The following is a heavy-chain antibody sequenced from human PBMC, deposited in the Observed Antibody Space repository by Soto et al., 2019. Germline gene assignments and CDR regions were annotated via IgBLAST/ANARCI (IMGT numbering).Heavy chain of an antibody. Sequence: QVQLVQSGAEVKKPGSSVKVSCKASGGTFSSYAISWVRQAPGQGLEWMGGIIPIFGTANYAQKFQGRVTITADESTSTAYMELSSLRSEDTAVYYCAGYCSGGSCYSEAYCGGDCYAFDYRGQGTLVTVSS. V-gene: IGHV1-69*01. J-gene: IGHJ4*02. CDR1: GGTFSSYA. CDR3: AGYCSGGSCYSEAYCGGDCYAFDY. CDR2: IIPIFGTA. D-gene: IGHD2-15*01.